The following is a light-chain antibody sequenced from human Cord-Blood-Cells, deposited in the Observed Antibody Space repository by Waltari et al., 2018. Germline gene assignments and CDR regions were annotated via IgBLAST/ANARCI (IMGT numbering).Light chain of an antibody. J-gene: IGKJ1*01. CDR1: QSVSSN. Sequence: EIVMTQSPATLSVSPGERATLSCTARQSVSSNLAWYQQKPGQAPRLLIYGASTRATGIPARFSGSGSGTEFTLTISSLQSEDFAVYYCQQYNNWPLTDQGRRTFGQGTKVEIK. V-gene: IGKV3-15*01. CDR2: GAS. CDR3: QQYNNWPLTDQGRRT.